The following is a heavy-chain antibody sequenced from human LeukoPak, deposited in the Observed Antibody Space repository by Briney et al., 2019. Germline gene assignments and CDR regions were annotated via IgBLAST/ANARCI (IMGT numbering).Heavy chain of an antibody. Sequence: GGSLRLSCAASGFTFSGYSMNWVRQAPGKGLEWVSAISGSGGSTYYADTVKGRFTISRDNSKNTLYLQMNSLRAEDTAVYYCAKPRYSSSWSNAFDIWGQGTMVTVSS. CDR3: AKPRYSSSWSNAFDI. D-gene: IGHD6-13*01. CDR1: GFTFSGYS. J-gene: IGHJ3*02. CDR2: ISGSGGST. V-gene: IGHV3-23*01.